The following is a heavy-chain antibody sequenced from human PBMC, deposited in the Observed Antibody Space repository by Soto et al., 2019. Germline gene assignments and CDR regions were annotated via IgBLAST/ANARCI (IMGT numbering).Heavy chain of an antibody. CDR3: ARDPLGYCTNGVCYPGTYYYYYMDV. D-gene: IGHD2-8*01. V-gene: IGHV3-33*01. CDR1: GFTFSSYG. Sequence: GGSLRLSCAASGFTFSSYGMHWVRQAPGKGLEWVAVIWYDGSNKYYADSVKGRFTISRDNSKNTLYLQMNSLRAEDTAVYYCARDPLGYCTNGVCYPGTYYYYYMDVWGKGTTVTVSS. J-gene: IGHJ6*03. CDR2: IWYDGSNK.